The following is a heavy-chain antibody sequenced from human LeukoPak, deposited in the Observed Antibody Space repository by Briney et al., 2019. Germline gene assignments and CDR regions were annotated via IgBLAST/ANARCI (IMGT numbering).Heavy chain of an antibody. J-gene: IGHJ4*02. Sequence: PGGSLRLSCAASGFTFSDHAMSWVRQTPAKGLESVSSISAGGDRTHYADSVKGRFTVSRDNSKNTLYLHMNSLRAEDTAVYFCAYLDRSGYYYGRLRYWGQGTPVTVSS. CDR3: AYLDRSGYYYGRLRY. V-gene: IGHV3-23*01. D-gene: IGHD3-22*01. CDR2: ISAGGDRT. CDR1: GFTFSDHA.